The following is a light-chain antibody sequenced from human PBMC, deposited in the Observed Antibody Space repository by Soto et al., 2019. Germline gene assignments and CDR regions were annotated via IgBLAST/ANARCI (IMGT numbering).Light chain of an antibody. V-gene: IGLV1-40*01. Sequence: QSVLTQPPSVSGAPGQRVTISCTGSSSNIGAGYDVHWYQQLPGTAPKLLIFGNNNRPSGVPDRFSGSKSGTSASLAITGLQAEDEADYYCQSHDNNLSGSVFGGGTKVTVL. CDR1: SSNIGAGYD. CDR2: GNN. CDR3: QSHDNNLSGSV. J-gene: IGLJ2*01.